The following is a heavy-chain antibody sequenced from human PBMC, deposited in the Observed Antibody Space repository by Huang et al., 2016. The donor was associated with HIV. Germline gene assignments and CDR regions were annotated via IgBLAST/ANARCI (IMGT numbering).Heavy chain of an antibody. D-gene: IGHD6-13*01. CDR3: VKERGSSRARSSFDF. CDR2: IRYDGNND. Sequence: QVRLVESGGGVVQPGASLTLSCSASGFPFSAYGMDWVRQAPGTGLEWVSFIRYDGNNDYLRGSVKGRFTISRDNANNTLYLRMNSLRPEDTAVYYCVKERGSSRARSSFDFWGQGTSVIVSS. CDR1: GFPFSAYG. J-gene: IGHJ3*01. V-gene: IGHV3-30*02.